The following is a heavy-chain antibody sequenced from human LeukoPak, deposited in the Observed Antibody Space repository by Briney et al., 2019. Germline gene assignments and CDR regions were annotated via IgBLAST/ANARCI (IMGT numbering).Heavy chain of an antibody. D-gene: IGHD3-10*01. V-gene: IGHV3-21*01. J-gene: IGHJ4*02. Sequence: GGSLRLSCAASGFIFSSCCMNWVRQAPGKGLEWVSSISSSSSYIYYADSVKGRFTISRDNAKNSLYLQMNSLRAEDTAVYYCTPLLQVDYWGQGTLVTVSS. CDR2: ISSSSSYI. CDR1: GFIFSSCC. CDR3: TPLLQVDY.